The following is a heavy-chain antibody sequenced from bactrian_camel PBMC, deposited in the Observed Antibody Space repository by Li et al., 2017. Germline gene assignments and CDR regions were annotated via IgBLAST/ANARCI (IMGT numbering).Heavy chain of an antibody. Sequence: VQLVESGGGLAQPGGSLRPSCVALSFTFSTSDMSWIRQAPGKGLEWVSAISKTGTYTYYADSVKGRFTVSRDNAKNTVYLQMDNLESEDTALHYCATNTVTDGVAEFSHWGQGTQVTVS. V-gene: IGHV3-2*01. J-gene: IGHJ4*01. CDR1: SFTFSTSD. CDR3: ATNTVTDGVAEFSH. CDR2: ISKTGTYT. D-gene: IGHD6*01.